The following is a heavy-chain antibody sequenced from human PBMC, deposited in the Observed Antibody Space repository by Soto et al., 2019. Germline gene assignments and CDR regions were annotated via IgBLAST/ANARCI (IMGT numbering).Heavy chain of an antibody. CDR1: GYTFTSYY. CDR2: IIPIFGTA. Sequence: SVKVSCKASGYTFTSYYMHWVRQAPGQGLEWMGGIIPIFGTANYAQKFQGRVTITADESTSTAYMELSSLRSEDTAVYYCARWVHYDSSGYYLDYWGQGTLVTVSS. D-gene: IGHD3-22*01. V-gene: IGHV1-69*13. J-gene: IGHJ4*02. CDR3: ARWVHYDSSGYYLDY.